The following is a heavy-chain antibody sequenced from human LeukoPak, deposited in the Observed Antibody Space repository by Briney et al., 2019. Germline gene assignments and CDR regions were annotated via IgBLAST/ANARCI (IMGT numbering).Heavy chain of an antibody. CDR3: ARGGWSLDY. V-gene: IGHV4-59*01. CDR1: GGSISSYY. J-gene: IGHJ4*02. D-gene: IGHD6-19*01. Sequence: PSETLSLTCTVSGGSISSYYWSWLRQPPGTGLEWVGYIYYSGSTTYNPSLKSRVTISVDTSKNQFSLRLSSVTAADTAAYYCARGGWSLDYWGQGTLVTVSS. CDR2: IYYSGST.